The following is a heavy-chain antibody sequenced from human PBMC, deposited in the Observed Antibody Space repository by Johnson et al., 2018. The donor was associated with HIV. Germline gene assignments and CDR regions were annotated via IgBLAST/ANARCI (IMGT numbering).Heavy chain of an antibody. CDR2: ISYDGSNK. CDR3: ARDNGAVAGPEGAFDI. Sequence: SLRLSCAASAFTFRSYSMHWVRQAPGKGLEWVAVISYDGSNKYYADSVKGRFTISRDNSKNTLYLQMNSLRAEDTAVYYCARDNGAVAGPEGAFDIWGQGTMVTVSS. V-gene: IGHV3-30-3*01. CDR1: AFTFRSYS. J-gene: IGHJ3*02. D-gene: IGHD6-19*01.